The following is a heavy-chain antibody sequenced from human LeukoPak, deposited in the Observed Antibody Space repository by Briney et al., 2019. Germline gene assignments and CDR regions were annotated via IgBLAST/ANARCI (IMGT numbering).Heavy chain of an antibody. J-gene: IGHJ4*02. CDR2: IRSKAYGGTT. Sequence: GGSLRLSCTASEFTFGDYAMSWVRQAPGKGLEWVGFIRSKAYGGTTEYAASVKGRFTISRDDSKSIAYLQMNSLKTEDTAVYYCTRDDAYYFDYWGQGTLVTVSS. CDR1: EFTFGDYA. V-gene: IGHV3-49*04. CDR3: TRDDAYYFDY.